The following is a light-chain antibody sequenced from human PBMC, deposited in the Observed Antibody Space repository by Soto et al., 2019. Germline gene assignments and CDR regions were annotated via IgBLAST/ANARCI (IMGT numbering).Light chain of an antibody. V-gene: IGKV1-5*01. J-gene: IGKJ1*01. CDR1: QSITTW. Sequence: DIQLGPSPATVSAYVGACVTITCRASQSITTWLAWYQQRPGKAPKLLIYDVSSLQSGVPSRFSGSGSGTEFTLTISSLQPDDFATYYCQHYKMDSPWTVGQGTKVDIK. CDR2: DVS. CDR3: QHYKMDSPWT.